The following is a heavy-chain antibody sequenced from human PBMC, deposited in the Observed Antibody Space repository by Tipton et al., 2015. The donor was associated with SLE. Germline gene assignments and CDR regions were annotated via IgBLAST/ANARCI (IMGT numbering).Heavy chain of an antibody. D-gene: IGHD3-16*01. CDR1: GASISSSTSS. CDR3: ARDGGGDMLDF. V-gene: IGHV4-61*01. J-gene: IGHJ4*02. Sequence: TLSLTCSVSGASISSSTSSWGWIRQPPGRGLEWIGYLSESGDTNYNPSLKSRVTMSVDTSKNQFSLKLTSLTAADTAIYFCARDGGGDMLDFWGQGALVTDSS. CDR2: LSESGDT.